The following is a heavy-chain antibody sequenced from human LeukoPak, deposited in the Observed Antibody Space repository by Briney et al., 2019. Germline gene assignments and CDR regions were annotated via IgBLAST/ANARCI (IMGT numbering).Heavy chain of an antibody. CDR3: ARGLRSTTYYYGSGSYSGYGMDV. J-gene: IGHJ6*04. D-gene: IGHD3-10*01. CDR1: GGSFSGYY. Sequence: PSETLSLTCAVYGGSFSGYYWSCIRQPPGKGLEWIGEINHSGSTNYNPSLKSRVTISVDTSKNQFSLKLSSVTAADTAVYYCARGLRSTTYYYGSGSYSGYGMDVWGKGTTVTVSS. V-gene: IGHV4-34*01. CDR2: INHSGST.